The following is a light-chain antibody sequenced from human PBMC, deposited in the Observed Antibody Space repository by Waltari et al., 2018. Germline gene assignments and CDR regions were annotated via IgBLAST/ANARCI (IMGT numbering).Light chain of an antibody. V-gene: IGLV1-44*01. Sequence: QSVLTQPPSTSGTPGQRVTIPCSGSSSNIGTNPVNWSQQLPGTAPKLLIYTNNQRPSGVPDRFSGSKSGTSASLAISGLQSEDEAGYYCAAWDDSLNGVVFGGGTKLTVL. CDR3: AAWDDSLNGVV. CDR1: SSNIGTNP. CDR2: TNN. J-gene: IGLJ2*01.